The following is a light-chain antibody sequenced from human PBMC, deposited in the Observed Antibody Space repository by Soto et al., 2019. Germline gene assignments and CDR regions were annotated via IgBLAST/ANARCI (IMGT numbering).Light chain of an antibody. Sequence: QSVLTQPASVSGSPGQSITISCTGTSSDVGAFNYVSWYQQYPGKAPKLIIYEVTNRPSGVSNRFSGSKSGNTASLTISGLQAEDEADYYCNSYASSSARVFGGGNKQTVL. CDR1: SSDVGAFNY. J-gene: IGLJ3*02. CDR2: EVT. V-gene: IGLV2-14*01. CDR3: NSYASSSARV.